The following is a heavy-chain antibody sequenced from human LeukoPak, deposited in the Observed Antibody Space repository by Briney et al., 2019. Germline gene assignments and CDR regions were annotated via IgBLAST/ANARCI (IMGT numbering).Heavy chain of an antibody. CDR1: GDSISSGDYY. Sequence: SETLSLTCTVSGDSISSGDYYWSWIRQPAGKGLEWIGRISSSGTTNYNPSLKSRVTISVDTSKNQFSLNLNSVTAADTAMYYCARQRTVVTPEFFDFWGQGTLVIVSS. D-gene: IGHD4-23*01. J-gene: IGHJ4*02. CDR3: ARQRTVVTPEFFDF. CDR2: ISSSGTT. V-gene: IGHV4-61*02.